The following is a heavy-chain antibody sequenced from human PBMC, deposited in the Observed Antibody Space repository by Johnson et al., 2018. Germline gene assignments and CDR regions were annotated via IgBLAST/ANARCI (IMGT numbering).Heavy chain of an antibody. J-gene: IGHJ6*02. CDR3: ARTPDDNNSYYYAMDV. Sequence: QVQLVESGGGVVQPGRSLRLSCEASGFTFSSYGMHWVRQAPGKGLEWVAIIWYDGSNKYYVDSVKGRFTISRDNSKNTLYLQMNSLRAEDTAVYYCARTPDDNNSYYYAMDVWGQGTTVTVSS. CDR2: IWYDGSNK. V-gene: IGHV3-33*01. CDR1: GFTFSSYG. D-gene: IGHD1-1*01.